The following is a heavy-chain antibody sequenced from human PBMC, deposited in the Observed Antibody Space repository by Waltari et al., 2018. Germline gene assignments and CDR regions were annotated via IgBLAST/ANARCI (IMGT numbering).Heavy chain of an antibody. Sequence: EVQLLESGGGLVQPGWSLRLSCAASGFTFSRYAMSWVSQAPGKGLEWVSAISGSGGSTYYADSVKGRFTISRDNSKNTLYLQMNSLRAEDTAVYYCAKDQGYCSSTSCYTRDYWGQGTLVTVSS. CDR3: AKDQGYCSSTSCYTRDY. CDR2: ISGSGGST. CDR1: GFTFSRYA. V-gene: IGHV3-23*01. J-gene: IGHJ4*02. D-gene: IGHD2-2*02.